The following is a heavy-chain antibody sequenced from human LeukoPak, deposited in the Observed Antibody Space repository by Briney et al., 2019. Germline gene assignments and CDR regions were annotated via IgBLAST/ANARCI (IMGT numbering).Heavy chain of an antibody. CDR1: GGSFSGYY. CDR3: ARGKRITMVRGVITFGP. Sequence: SETLSLTCAVYGGSFSGYYWSWIRQPPGKGLEWIGEINHSGSTNYNPSLKSRVTISVDTSKNQFSLKLSSVTAADTAVYYCARGKRITMVRGVITFGPWGQGTLVTVSS. CDR2: INHSGST. D-gene: IGHD3-10*01. V-gene: IGHV4-34*01. J-gene: IGHJ5*02.